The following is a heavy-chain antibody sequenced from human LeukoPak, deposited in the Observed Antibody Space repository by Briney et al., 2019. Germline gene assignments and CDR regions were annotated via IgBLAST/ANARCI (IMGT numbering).Heavy chain of an antibody. V-gene: IGHV1-18*01. CDR1: GYTFTSYG. CDR3: AREGITFGGVIVLADY. Sequence: GASVKLSCKASGYTFTSYGISWVRQAPGQGLEWMGWISAYNGNTNYAQKLQGRVTMTTDTSTSPAYMELRSLRSDDTAVYYCAREGITFGGVIVLADYWGQGTLVTVSS. J-gene: IGHJ4*02. CDR2: ISAYNGNT. D-gene: IGHD3-16*02.